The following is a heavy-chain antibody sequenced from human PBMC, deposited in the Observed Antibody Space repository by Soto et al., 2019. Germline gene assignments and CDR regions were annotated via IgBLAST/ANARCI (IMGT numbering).Heavy chain of an antibody. CDR2: MNPNSGST. V-gene: IGHV1-8*01. CDR1: GYTFTNFG. D-gene: IGHD4-17*01. Sequence: ASVKVSCKASGYTFTNFGINWVRQATGQGLEWMGWMNPNSGSTGYAQKFQGRVTMTRNTSISTAYMELSSLRSEDTAVYYCARDTGLRWSYYYGKAVWGQGTTVTVSS. J-gene: IGHJ6*02. CDR3: ARDTGLRWSYYYGKAV.